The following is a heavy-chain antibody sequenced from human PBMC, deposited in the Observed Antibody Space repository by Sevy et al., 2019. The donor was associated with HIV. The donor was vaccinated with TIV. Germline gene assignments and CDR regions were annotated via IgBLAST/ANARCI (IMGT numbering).Heavy chain of an antibody. V-gene: IGHV3-7*01. Sequence: GSLRLSCAASGFTFSSYWMSWVRQAPGKGLEWVANIKQDGSEKYYVDSVKGRFTISRDNAKNSLYLQMNSLRAEDTAVYYCAREYNWNYESYFDYWGQGTLVTVSS. D-gene: IGHD1-7*01. J-gene: IGHJ4*02. CDR2: IKQDGSEK. CDR1: GFTFSSYW. CDR3: AREYNWNYESYFDY.